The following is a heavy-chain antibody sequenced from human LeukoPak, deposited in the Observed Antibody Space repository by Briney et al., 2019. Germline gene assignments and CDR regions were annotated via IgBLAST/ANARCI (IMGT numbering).Heavy chain of an antibody. CDR2: INHSGST. J-gene: IGHJ3*02. V-gene: IGHV4-34*01. CDR1: GGSFSGYY. CDR3: ARGLPGPFDI. Sequence: SETLSLTCAVYGGSFSGYYWSWIRRPPGKGLEWIGEINHSGSTNYNPSLKSRVTISVDTSKNQFSLKLSSVTAADTAVYYCARGLPGPFDIWGRGTMVTVSS. D-gene: IGHD1-14*01.